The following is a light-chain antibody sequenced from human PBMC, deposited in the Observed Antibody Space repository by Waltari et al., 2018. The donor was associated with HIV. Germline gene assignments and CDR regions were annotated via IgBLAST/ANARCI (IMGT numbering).Light chain of an antibody. CDR3: CSYAGGRVFVL. CDR1: ITDFVSFTL. V-gene: IGLV2-23*02. Sequence: QSALSQPASVSASPGRSLTIPCTGTITDFVSFTLVSWYQQYPGRAPKPIIYEVNNRPSGVSDRFSGSKSGNRASLTVAGVKVEDEADYYCCSYAGGRVFVLFGGGTRLTV. CDR2: EVN. J-gene: IGLJ2*01.